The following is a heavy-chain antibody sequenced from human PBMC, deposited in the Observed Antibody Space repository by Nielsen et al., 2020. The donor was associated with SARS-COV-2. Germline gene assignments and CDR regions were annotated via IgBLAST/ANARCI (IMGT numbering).Heavy chain of an antibody. V-gene: IGHV3-23*01. Sequence: GESLKISCAASGFTFSSYAMSWVRQAPGKGLEWVSAISGSGGSTYYADSVKGRFTISRDNSKNTLYLQMNSLRAEDTAVYYCAKDGEQWLVRMDVWGQGTTVTVSS. CDR1: GFTFSSYA. CDR2: ISGSGGST. CDR3: AKDGEQWLVRMDV. D-gene: IGHD6-19*01. J-gene: IGHJ6*02.